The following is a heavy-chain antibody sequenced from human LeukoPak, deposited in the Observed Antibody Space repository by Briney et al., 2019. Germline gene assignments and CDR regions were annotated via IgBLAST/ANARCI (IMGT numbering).Heavy chain of an antibody. CDR3: ARSELRFSPFDP. D-gene: IGHD3-3*01. J-gene: IGHJ5*02. V-gene: IGHV1-2*02. CDR1: GYTVTGYY. CDR2: ISPNSGGT. Sequence: ASVKVSCKASGYTVTGYYMQWVRQAPGQGLEWMGWISPNSGGTNYAPKFQGRVTMTRDPSISTVYMEVSRLISDDTAVYYCARSELRFSPFDPWGQGTLVTVSS.